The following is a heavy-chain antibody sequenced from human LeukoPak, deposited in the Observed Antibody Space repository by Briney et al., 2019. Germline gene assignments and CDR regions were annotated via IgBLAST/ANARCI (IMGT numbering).Heavy chain of an antibody. CDR1: GFTVSSNY. Sequence: GSLRLSCAASGFTVSSNYMSWVRQAPGKGLEWVSIIYSGGSTFYADSVKGRFTISRDNSKNTLYLQMNSLRAEGTAVYYCARDDHNRLQWLGARLDYWGQGTLVTVSS. V-gene: IGHV3-53*01. D-gene: IGHD6-19*01. CDR2: IYSGGST. CDR3: ARDDHNRLQWLGARLDY. J-gene: IGHJ4*02.